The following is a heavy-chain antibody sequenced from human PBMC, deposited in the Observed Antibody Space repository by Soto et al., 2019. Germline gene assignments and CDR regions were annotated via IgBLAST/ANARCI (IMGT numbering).Heavy chain of an antibody. CDR3: ARDLYYDFWSGYPYGMDV. V-gene: IGHV3-7*05. CDR1: GFTFSSYW. CDR2: IKQDGSEK. J-gene: IGHJ6*02. Sequence: HPGGSLRLSCAASGFTFSSYWMSWVRQAPGKGLEWVANIKQDGSEKYYVDSVKGRFTISRDNAKNSLYLQMNSLRAEDTAVYYCARDLYYDFWSGYPYGMDVWGQGTTVTVSS. D-gene: IGHD3-3*01.